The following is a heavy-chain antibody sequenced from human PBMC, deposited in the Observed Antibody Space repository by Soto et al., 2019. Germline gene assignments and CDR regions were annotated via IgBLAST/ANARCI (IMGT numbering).Heavy chain of an antibody. Sequence: QLQLQESGPGLVKPSETLSLTCTVSGGSISSSSYYWGWIRQPPGKGLEWIGSTYYSGSTYYNPSLKSRVTISVETSKNQFSLKLSSVTAADTAVYYCARQDYDSSGYYPNYFDYWGQGTLVTVSS. CDR3: ARQDYDSSGYYPNYFDY. D-gene: IGHD3-22*01. J-gene: IGHJ4*02. CDR1: GGSISSSSYY. V-gene: IGHV4-39*01. CDR2: TYYSGST.